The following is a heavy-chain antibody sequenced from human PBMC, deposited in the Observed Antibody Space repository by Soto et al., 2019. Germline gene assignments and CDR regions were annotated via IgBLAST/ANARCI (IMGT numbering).Heavy chain of an antibody. CDR3: ARDQGAYDILTGYPPGLYGMDV. V-gene: IGHV1-69*13. CDR1: GGTFSSYA. J-gene: IGHJ6*02. Sequence: SVKVSCKASGGTFSSYAISWVRQAPGQGLEWMGGIIPIFGTANYAQKFQGRVTITADESTSTAYMELSSLGSEDTAVYYCARDQGAYDILTGYPPGLYGMDVWGQGTTVTVSS. D-gene: IGHD3-9*01. CDR2: IIPIFGTA.